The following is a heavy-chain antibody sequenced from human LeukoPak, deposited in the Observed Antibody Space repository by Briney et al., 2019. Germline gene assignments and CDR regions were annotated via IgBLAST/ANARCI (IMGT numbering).Heavy chain of an antibody. CDR3: ARAYCGGDCYSWWFDP. V-gene: IGHV4-59*01. CDR2: IYYSGST. J-gene: IGHJ5*02. CDR1: GGSISSYY. D-gene: IGHD2-21*02. Sequence: SETLSLTCTVSGGSISSYYWSWIRQPPGKGLEWIGYIYYSGSTNYNPSPKSRVTISVDTSKNQFSLKLSSVTAADTAVYYCARAYCGGDCYSWWFDPWGQGTLVTVSS.